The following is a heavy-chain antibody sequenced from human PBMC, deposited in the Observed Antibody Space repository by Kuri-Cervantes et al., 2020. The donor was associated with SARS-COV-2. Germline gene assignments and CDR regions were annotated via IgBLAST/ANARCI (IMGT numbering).Heavy chain of an antibody. CDR1: GYTFTGYY. V-gene: IGHV1-2*02. CDR2: INPKTSGT. D-gene: IGHD3-22*01. J-gene: IGHJ4*02. Sequence: ASVKVSCKASGYTFTGYYMHWVRQAPGQGLEWMGWINPKTSGTKFAQRFQGRVTMARDTSINTVYMELSSLRSEDTAVYYCAREASNYYDSSGYYLGYYFDYWGQGTLVTVSS. CDR3: AREASNYYDSSGYYLGYYFDY.